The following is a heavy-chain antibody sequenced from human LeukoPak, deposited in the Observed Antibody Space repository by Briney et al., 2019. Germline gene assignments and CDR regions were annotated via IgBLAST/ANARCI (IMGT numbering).Heavy chain of an antibody. CDR3: AREEGAENWFDP. J-gene: IGHJ5*02. CDR1: GYTFTGYY. V-gene: IGHV1-2*02. CDR2: INPNSGGT. Sequence: ASVKVSCKASGYTFTGYYTHWVRQAPGQGLEWMGWINPNSGGTNYAQKFQGRVTMTRDTSISTAYMELSRLRSDDTAVYYCAREEGAENWFDPWGQGTLVTVSS. D-gene: IGHD4/OR15-4a*01.